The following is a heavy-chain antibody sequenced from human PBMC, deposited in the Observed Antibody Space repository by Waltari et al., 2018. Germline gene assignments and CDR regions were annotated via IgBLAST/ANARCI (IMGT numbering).Heavy chain of an antibody. J-gene: IGHJ4*02. D-gene: IGHD5-12*01. CDR3: TRDIVATIWVDY. Sequence: EVQLVESGGGLVKPGGSLRLSCAASGFTFSNAWMSCVRQAPGKGVEWVGRIKSKTDGGTTDYAAPVKGRFTISRDDSKNTLYLQMNSLKTEDTAVYYCTRDIVATIWVDYWGQGTLVTVSS. V-gene: IGHV3-15*01. CDR1: GFTFSNAW. CDR2: IKSKTDGGTT.